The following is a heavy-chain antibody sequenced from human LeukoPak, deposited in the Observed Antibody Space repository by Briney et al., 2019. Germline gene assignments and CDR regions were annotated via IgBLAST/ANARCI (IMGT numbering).Heavy chain of an antibody. V-gene: IGHV3-30*02. Sequence: PGGSLRLSCAASGFTFSSYGMHWVRQAPGKGLEWVAFIRYDESNKYHADSVKGRFTISRDNSKNTLYLQMNSLRAEDTAVYYCAKVFYYYGSGSYYPASAFDYWGQGTLVTVSS. J-gene: IGHJ4*02. CDR3: AKVFYYYGSGSYYPASAFDY. CDR1: GFTFSSYG. CDR2: IRYDESNK. D-gene: IGHD3-10*01.